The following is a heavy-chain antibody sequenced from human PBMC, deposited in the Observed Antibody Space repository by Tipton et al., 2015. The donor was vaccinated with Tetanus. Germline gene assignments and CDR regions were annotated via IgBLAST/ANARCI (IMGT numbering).Heavy chain of an antibody. CDR1: GFDFRSDW. D-gene: IGHD1-1*01. V-gene: IGHV3-7*03. CDR2: IKQDGNEK. J-gene: IGHJ4*02. CDR3: ARANNEFPKKGPFDY. Sequence: SLRLSCAASGFDFRSDWMTWVRQAPGKGLEWVANIKQDGNEKYHVDSVKGRFTISRDNGKNLLYLQMNSLRVEDTAVYYCARANNEFPKKGPFDYWGQGALVIVSS.